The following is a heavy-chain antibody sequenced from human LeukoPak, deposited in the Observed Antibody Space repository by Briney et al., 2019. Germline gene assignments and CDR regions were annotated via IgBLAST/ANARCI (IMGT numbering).Heavy chain of an antibody. D-gene: IGHD2-2*02. J-gene: IGHJ6*03. CDR2: ISSSGSTI. V-gene: IGHV3-48*03. Sequence: GGSLRLSCAASGFTFSSYEMNWVRQAPGKGLEWVSYISSSGSTIYYADSVKGRFTISRDNAKNSLYLQMNSLRAEDTAVYYCARGGAFKTPAAIPYYYYMDVWGKGTTVTISS. CDR1: GFTFSSYE. CDR3: ARGGAFKTPAAIPYYYYMDV.